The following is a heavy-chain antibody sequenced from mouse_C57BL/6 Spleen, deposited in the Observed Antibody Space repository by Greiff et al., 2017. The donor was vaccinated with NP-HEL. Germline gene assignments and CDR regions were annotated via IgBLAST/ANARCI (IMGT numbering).Heavy chain of an antibody. J-gene: IGHJ4*01. Sequence: QVQLQQPGAELVKPGASVKLSCKASGYTFTSYWMHWVKQRPGQGLEWIGMIHPNSGSTNYNEKFKSKATLTVDKSSSTAYMQLSSLTSEDSAVYYCARSDYDYDVGNAMDYWGQGTSVTVSS. V-gene: IGHV1-64*01. CDR1: GYTFTSYW. CDR3: ARSDYDYDVGNAMDY. D-gene: IGHD2-4*01. CDR2: IHPNSGST.